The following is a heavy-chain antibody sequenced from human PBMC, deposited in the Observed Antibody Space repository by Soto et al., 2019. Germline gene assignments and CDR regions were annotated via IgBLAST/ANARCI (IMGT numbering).Heavy chain of an antibody. J-gene: IGHJ6*02. Sequence: EVQLVESGGGLVKPGGSLRLSCAASGFTFSSYSMNWVRQAPGKGLEWVSSISSSSSYIYYADSVKGRFTISRDNAKNSLYLQMNSLRAEDTAVYYCARDLGLDIVVVVVGYYYYGMDVWGQGTTVTVSS. CDR1: GFTFSSYS. CDR2: ISSSSSYI. V-gene: IGHV3-21*01. CDR3: ARDLGLDIVVVVVGYYYYGMDV. D-gene: IGHD2-15*01.